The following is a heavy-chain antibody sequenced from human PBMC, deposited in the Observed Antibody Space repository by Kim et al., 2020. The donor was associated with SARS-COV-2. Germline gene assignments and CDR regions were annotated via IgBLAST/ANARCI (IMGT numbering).Heavy chain of an antibody. CDR1: GFTFDDYT. CDR3: AKDRAPFSGWRNYGMDV. Sequence: GGSLRLSCAASGFTFDDYTMHWVRQAPGKGLEWVSLISWDGGSTYYADSVKGRFTISRDNSKNSLYLQMNSLRTEDTALYYCAKDRAPFSGWRNYGMDVWGQGTTVTVSS. V-gene: IGHV3-43*01. D-gene: IGHD6-19*01. CDR2: ISWDGGST. J-gene: IGHJ6*02.